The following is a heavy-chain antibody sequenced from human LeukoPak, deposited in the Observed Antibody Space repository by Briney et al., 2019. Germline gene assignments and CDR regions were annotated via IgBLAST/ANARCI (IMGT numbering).Heavy chain of an antibody. D-gene: IGHD3-3*01. CDR2: INHSGST. CDR1: GGSFSGYY. CDR3: ARHVLEAGSPPDYYYYYMDV. J-gene: IGHJ6*03. Sequence: PSETLSLTCAVYGGSFSGYYWSWIRQPPGKGLEWIGEINHSGSTNYNPSLKSRVTISVDTSKNQFSLKLSSVTAEDTAVYYCARHVLEAGSPPDYYYYYMDVWGKGTTVTISS. V-gene: IGHV4-34*01.